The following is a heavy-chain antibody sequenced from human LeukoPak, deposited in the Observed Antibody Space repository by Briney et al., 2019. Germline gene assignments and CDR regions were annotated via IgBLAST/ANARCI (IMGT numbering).Heavy chain of an antibody. J-gene: IGHJ4*02. CDR2: ISWNSGHI. CDR3: AKVRGAYSSGFFFDY. Sequence: SLRPSCAAFGFSFDDYAMHWVRQPPGKGLEWLPIISWNSGHIGQADSVKGRFTISRDNAKNSLYLQMNSLRAEDTAFYYCAKVRGAYSSGFFFDYWGQGALVTVSS. CDR1: GFSFDDYA. V-gene: IGHV3-9*01. D-gene: IGHD6-19*01.